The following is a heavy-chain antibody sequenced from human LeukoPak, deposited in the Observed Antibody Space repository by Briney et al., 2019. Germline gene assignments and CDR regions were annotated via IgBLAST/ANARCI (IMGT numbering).Heavy chain of an antibody. V-gene: IGHV3-11*01. Sequence: GGSLRLSCAASGFSFSDFYMSWIRRAPGKGLEWVSYISSRGSTIDYADSVKGRFTISRDNAKNSVYLHMNSVRAEDTAVYHCARTYSSSWRDFDYWGQGALVTVSS. D-gene: IGHD6-13*01. CDR1: GFSFSDFY. CDR2: ISSRGSTI. J-gene: IGHJ4*02. CDR3: ARTYSSSWRDFDY.